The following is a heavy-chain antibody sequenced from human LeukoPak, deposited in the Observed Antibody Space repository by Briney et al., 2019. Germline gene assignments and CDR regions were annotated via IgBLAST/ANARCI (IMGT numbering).Heavy chain of an antibody. J-gene: IGHJ4*02. Sequence: SETLSLTCAVYGGSFSGYYWSWIRQPPGKGLEWIGEINRSGSTNYNPSLKSRVTISVDTSKNQFSLKLSSVTAADTAVYYCARDLTPPYYYGSGSYLDYWGQGTLVTVSS. V-gene: IGHV4-34*01. CDR1: GGSFSGYY. CDR2: INRSGST. D-gene: IGHD3-10*01. CDR3: ARDLTPPYYYGSGSYLDY.